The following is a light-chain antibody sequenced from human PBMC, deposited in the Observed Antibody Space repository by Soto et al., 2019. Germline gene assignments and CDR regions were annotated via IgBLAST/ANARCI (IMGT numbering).Light chain of an antibody. V-gene: IGKV3-20*01. CDR1: QSVSRSY. CDR2: GTS. J-gene: IGKJ4*01. Sequence: EIVLTQSPGTLSLSPGERATLSCRASQSVSRSYFAWYQQKPGQAPRLLIYGTSSRATGIPDRFGGSGSGTDFTLTISRLEPEDFAVYYCQQYGRSPTFGGGTKVDI. CDR3: QQYGRSPT.